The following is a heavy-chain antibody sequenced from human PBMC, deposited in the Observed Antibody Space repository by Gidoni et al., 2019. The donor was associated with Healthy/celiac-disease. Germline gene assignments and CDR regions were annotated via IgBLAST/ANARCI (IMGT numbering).Heavy chain of an antibody. CDR1: GFTFSSYS. J-gene: IGHJ4*02. D-gene: IGHD2-15*01. CDR2: ISSSSSTI. V-gene: IGHV3-48*02. CDR3: AREPVWDIVVGGQFDY. Sequence: EVQLVESGGGLVQPGGSLRLSCAASGFTFSSYSMNWVRQAPGKGLEWVSYISSSSSTIYYADSVKGRFTISRDNAKNSLYLQMNSLRDEDTAVYYCAREPVWDIVVGGQFDYWGQGTLVTVSS.